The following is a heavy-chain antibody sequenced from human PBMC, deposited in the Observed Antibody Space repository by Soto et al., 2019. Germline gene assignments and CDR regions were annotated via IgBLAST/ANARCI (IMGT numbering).Heavy chain of an antibody. J-gene: IGHJ4*02. CDR2: INANGGGT. V-gene: IGHV1-2*02. Sequence: ASVKVSCKASGYNFTGYYMHWVRQAPGQGLEWRGWINANGGGTNYAQKFQGSVTMTMDTSISTVYMELSRMRSDDTAVYYCTREQVGATPFEYWGQGSLVSVSS. CDR1: GYNFTGYY. CDR3: TREQVGATPFEY. D-gene: IGHD1-26*01.